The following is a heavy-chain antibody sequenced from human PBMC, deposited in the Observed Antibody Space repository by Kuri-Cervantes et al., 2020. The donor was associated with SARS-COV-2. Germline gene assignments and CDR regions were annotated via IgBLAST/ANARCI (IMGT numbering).Heavy chain of an antibody. D-gene: IGHD1-26*01. CDR2: IKQDGSEK. V-gene: IGHV3-7*01. J-gene: IGHJ3*02. CDR1: GFTFSSYW. Sequence: GESLKISCAASGFTFSSYWMSWVRQAPGKGLEWVANIKQDGSEKYYVDSVKGRFTISRDNAKNSLYLQMNSLRAEDTAVYYCARDRRGRDRGSFDIWGQGTMVTVSS. CDR3: ARDRRGRDRGSFDI.